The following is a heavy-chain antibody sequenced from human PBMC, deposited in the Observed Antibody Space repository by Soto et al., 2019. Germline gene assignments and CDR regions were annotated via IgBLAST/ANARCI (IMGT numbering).Heavy chain of an antibody. CDR3: ARDLVGYCSGGSCYNYYYYYGMDV. V-gene: IGHV3-21*01. Sequence: PGGSLRLSCAASGFTFSSYSMNWVRQAPGKGLEWVSSISSSSSYIYYADSVKGRFTISRDNAKNSLYLQMNSLRAEDTAVYYCARDLVGYCSGGSCYNYYYYYGMDVWGQGTTVTVSS. CDR2: ISSSSSYI. CDR1: GFTFSSYS. D-gene: IGHD2-15*01. J-gene: IGHJ6*02.